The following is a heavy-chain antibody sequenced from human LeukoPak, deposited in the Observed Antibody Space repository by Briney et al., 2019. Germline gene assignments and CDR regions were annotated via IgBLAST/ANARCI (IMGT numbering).Heavy chain of an antibody. Sequence: GASVTVSCKASGYTFTDHYMHWVRQAPGQGLEGMGWLNPNSGGTKYVQRFQGRVTMTRDTSISTAYMELSGLGSDDTAVYYCARDTRYSQHYYYGMDVWGQGTTVTVFS. J-gene: IGHJ6*02. CDR3: ARDTRYSQHYYYGMDV. CDR2: LNPNSGGT. D-gene: IGHD3-9*01. V-gene: IGHV1-2*02. CDR1: GYTFTDHY.